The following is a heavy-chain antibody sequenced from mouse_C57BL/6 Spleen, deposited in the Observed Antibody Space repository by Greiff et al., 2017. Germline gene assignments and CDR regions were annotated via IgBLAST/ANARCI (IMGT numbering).Heavy chain of an antibody. Sequence: EVQLQQSGPELVKPGASVTISCKASGYTFTDYYMNWVKQSHGKSLEWIGDINPNNGGTSYNQKFKGKATLTVDKSSSTAYMELRSLTSEDSAVYYCARHLLRGMDYWGQGTSVTVSS. CDR2: INPNNGGT. V-gene: IGHV1-26*01. J-gene: IGHJ4*01. CDR1: GYTFTDYY. D-gene: IGHD1-1*01. CDR3: ARHLLRGMDY.